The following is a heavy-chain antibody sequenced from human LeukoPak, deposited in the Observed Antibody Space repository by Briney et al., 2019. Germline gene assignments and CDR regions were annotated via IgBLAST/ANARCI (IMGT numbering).Heavy chain of an antibody. Sequence: GESLKISCKGSGYSFTSYWIGWVRQMPGKGLEWMGIIYPGDSVTRYSPSFQGQVTISADKSISTAYLQWSSLKASDTAMYYCARVLCSSTSCGDAFDIWGQGTMVTVSS. CDR3: ARVLCSSTSCGDAFDI. V-gene: IGHV5-51*01. J-gene: IGHJ3*02. CDR1: GYSFTSYW. D-gene: IGHD2-2*01. CDR2: IYPGDSVT.